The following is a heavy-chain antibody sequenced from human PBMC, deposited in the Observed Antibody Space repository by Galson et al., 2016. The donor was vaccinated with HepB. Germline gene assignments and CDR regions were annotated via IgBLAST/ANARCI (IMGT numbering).Heavy chain of an antibody. J-gene: IGHJ6*02. CDR1: GYTFTSYD. D-gene: IGHD3-9*01. V-gene: IGHV1-8*01. CDR2: MNPNSGNT. CDR3: ARALWSSRPLLRYFDWRMLTPKYYYYYGMDV. Sequence: SVKVSCKASGYTFTSYDINWVRQATGQGLEWMGWMNPNSGNTGYAQKFQGRVTMTRNTSISTAYMELSSLRSEDTAVYYCARALWSSRPLLRYFDWRMLTPKYYYYYGMDVWGQGTTVTVSS.